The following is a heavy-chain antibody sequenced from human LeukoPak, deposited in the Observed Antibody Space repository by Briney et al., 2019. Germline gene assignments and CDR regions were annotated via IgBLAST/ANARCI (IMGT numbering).Heavy chain of an antibody. D-gene: IGHD6-13*01. CDR1: GFTLSSYW. CDR3: ARLPRGSSWPYYYYYYYMDV. CDR2: IKQDGSEK. V-gene: IGHV3-7*01. Sequence: PGGSLRLSCAASGFTLSSYWMSWVRQAPGKGLEWVANIKQDGSEKYYVDSVKGRFTISRDNAKNSLYLQMNSLRAEDTAVYYCARLPRGSSWPYYYYYYYMDVWGKGTTVTISS. J-gene: IGHJ6*03.